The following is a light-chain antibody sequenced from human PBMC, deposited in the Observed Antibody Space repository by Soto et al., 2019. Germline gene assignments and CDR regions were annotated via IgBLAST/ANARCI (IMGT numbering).Light chain of an antibody. V-gene: IGKV3-20*01. CDR1: QSVSSSY. Sequence: EIVLTQSPGTLSLYPGKRATLSVRASQSVSSSYLAWYQQKPRQATRLIIYGESSRANGIPDRFSGSVSGAGFTLTISRLEPEDFAVYYCQQYGSSHPWTFGQGTKVDIK. CDR3: QQYGSSHPWT. CDR2: GES. J-gene: IGKJ1*01.